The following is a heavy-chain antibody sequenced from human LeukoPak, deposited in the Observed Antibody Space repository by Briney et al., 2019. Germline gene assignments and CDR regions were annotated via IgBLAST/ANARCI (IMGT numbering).Heavy chain of an antibody. CDR3: ARAGVDTADFDY. CDR1: GFTFSSYT. V-gene: IGHV3-21*01. Sequence: GGSLRLSCTASGFTFSSYTMTWVRQAPGKGLEWVSSISSSSSYIYYADSVKGRFTISRDNAKNSLYLQMNSLRAEDTAVYYCARAGVDTADFDYWGQGTLVTVSS. CDR2: ISSSSSYI. D-gene: IGHD5-18*01. J-gene: IGHJ4*02.